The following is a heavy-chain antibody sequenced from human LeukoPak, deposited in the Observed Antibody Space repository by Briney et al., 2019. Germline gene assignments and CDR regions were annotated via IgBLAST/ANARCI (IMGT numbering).Heavy chain of an antibody. J-gene: IGHJ6*03. V-gene: IGHV4-59*01. CDR3: ARDFFWSGSYYYMDV. D-gene: IGHD3-3*01. Sequence: SETLSLTXTVSGGSISSYYWSWIRQPPGKGLEWIGYIYYSGSTNYNPSLKSRVTISVDTSKNQFSLKLSSVTAADTAVYYCARDFFWSGSYYYMDVWGKGTTVTVSS. CDR1: GGSISSYY. CDR2: IYYSGST.